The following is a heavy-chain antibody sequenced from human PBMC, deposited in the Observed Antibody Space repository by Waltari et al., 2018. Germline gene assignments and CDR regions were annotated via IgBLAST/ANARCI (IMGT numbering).Heavy chain of an antibody. CDR2: IYPGDSDT. CDR1: GFTFSSYW. D-gene: IGHD1-1*01. V-gene: IGHV5-51*01. Sequence: EVQLVESGGGLVQPGGSLRLSCAASGFTFSSYWMHWVRQVPGKGLEWMGIIYPGDSDTRYSPSFQGQVTISADKSISTAYLQWSSLKASDTAMYYCASGGNPNDEYFDYWGQGTLVTVSS. CDR3: ASGGNPNDEYFDY. J-gene: IGHJ4*02.